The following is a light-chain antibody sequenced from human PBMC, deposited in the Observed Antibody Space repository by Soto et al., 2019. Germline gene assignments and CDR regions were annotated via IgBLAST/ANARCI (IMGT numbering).Light chain of an antibody. CDR2: GAS. V-gene: IGKV3-20*01. J-gene: IGKJ2*01. CDR1: QSVSGSY. CDR3: QQYGTSPYT. Sequence: EIVLTQSPGTLSLSPGERATLSCRASQSVSGSYLAWYQQKPGQPPRLLIYGASSRATGIPDRLSGSGSGTDFTLTFSRLEPEDFAVYYCQQYGTSPYTVGQGTKLEIK.